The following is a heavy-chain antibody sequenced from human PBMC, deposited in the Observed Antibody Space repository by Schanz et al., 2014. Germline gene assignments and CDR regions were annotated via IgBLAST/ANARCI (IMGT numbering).Heavy chain of an antibody. Sequence: EVQLVQSGGGVVQPGGSLRLSCAASGFTFSDYAMSWVRQAPGKGLEWVSAISGSGGDTYYADSVKGRFTISRDNAKNALYLQMNSLRAEDTAVYYCVRDTDYHFDYWGQGTLVTVSS. D-gene: IGHD4-17*01. J-gene: IGHJ4*02. CDR1: GFTFSDYA. CDR2: ISGSGGDT. V-gene: IGHV3-23*04. CDR3: VRDTDYHFDY.